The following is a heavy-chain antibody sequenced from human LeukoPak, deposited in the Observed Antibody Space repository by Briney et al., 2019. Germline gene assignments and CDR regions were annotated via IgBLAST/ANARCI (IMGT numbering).Heavy chain of an antibody. CDR1: GDFFSGYY. D-gene: IGHD6-13*01. J-gene: IGHJ6*03. V-gene: IGHV4-34*01. CDR3: AGRGLRAAAGTTFYYYYYMDV. CDR2: INHSGST. Sequence: SETLSLTCAVYGDFFSGYYWSWIRQPPGKGLEWIGEINHSGSTNYNPSLKSRVTISVDTSKNQFSLKLSSVTAADTAVYYCAGRGLRAAAGTTFYYYYYMDVWGKGTTVTISS.